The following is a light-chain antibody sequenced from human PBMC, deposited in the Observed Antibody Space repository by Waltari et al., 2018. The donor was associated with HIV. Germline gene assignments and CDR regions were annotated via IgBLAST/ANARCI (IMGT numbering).Light chain of an antibody. CDR3: ESYTSTSVWV. J-gene: IGLJ3*02. CDR1: SSDVGGYNF. Sequence: QSALTQPASVSGSPGQSITIPCTGSSSDVGGYNFVSWYQQHPGKAPRVLIYDVPTRPSGVSCRFSGSRSGDTASLTISCLQPEDEADYYCESYTSTSVWVFGGGTRLTVL. CDR2: DVP. V-gene: IGLV2-14*03.